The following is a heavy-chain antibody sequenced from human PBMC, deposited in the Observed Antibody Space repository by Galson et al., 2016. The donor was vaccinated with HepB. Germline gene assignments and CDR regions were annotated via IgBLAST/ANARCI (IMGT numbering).Heavy chain of an antibody. Sequence: SVKVSCKASGGPFSSYSVTWVRRAPGQGLEWMGGIIPVFNLSTYAQKFPGRVTITADESTTTAYMELRGLRFEDTAVYYCASPPGEYGTGSEHAFDMWGQGTMVTVSS. CDR1: GGPFSSYS. D-gene: IGHD3-10*01. V-gene: IGHV1-69*13. J-gene: IGHJ3*02. CDR3: ASPPGEYGTGSEHAFDM. CDR2: IIPVFNLS.